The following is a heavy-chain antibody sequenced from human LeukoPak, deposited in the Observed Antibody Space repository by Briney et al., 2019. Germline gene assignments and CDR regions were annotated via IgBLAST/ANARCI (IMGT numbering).Heavy chain of an antibody. D-gene: IGHD3-22*01. J-gene: IGHJ4*02. CDR2: VYSSGVG. Sequence: SETLSLTCTVPGGSITGYYWNWIRQPAGQGLEWLGRVYSSGVGNYNPSLTSRVTMSVDTSKNQFSLKLTSLTAADTAVYYCAREEFLHEIDSSGYFVYWGQGTLVTVSS. CDR1: GGSITGYY. V-gene: IGHV4-4*07. CDR3: AREEFLHEIDSSGYFVY.